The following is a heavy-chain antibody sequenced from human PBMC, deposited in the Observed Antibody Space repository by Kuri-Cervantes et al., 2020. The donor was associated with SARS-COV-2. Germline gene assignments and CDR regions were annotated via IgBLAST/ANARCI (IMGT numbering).Heavy chain of an antibody. Sequence: GGSLRLSCAASGFTFSSYSMNWVRQAPGKGLEWVSYISSSSSTIYYADSVKGRFTISRDNAKNTLYLQMNSLRAEDTAVYCCAKGPYYDFWSGYYTTGLFDYYGMDVWGQGTTVTVSS. D-gene: IGHD3-3*01. CDR1: GFTFSSYS. CDR3: AKGPYYDFWSGYYTTGLFDYYGMDV. CDR2: ISSSSSTI. J-gene: IGHJ6*02. V-gene: IGHV3-48*01.